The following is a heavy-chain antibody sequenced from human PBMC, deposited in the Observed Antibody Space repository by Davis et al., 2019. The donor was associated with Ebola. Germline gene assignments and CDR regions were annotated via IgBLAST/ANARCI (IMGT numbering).Heavy chain of an antibody. Sequence: ASVKVSCKASGYTFTSYYMHWVRQAPGQGLEWMGIINPSGGSTSDAQKFQGRVTITADESTSTAYMELSSLRSEDTAVYYCARPRNYYYYYMDVWGKGTTVTVSS. CDR2: INPSGGST. CDR3: ARPRNYYYYYMDV. V-gene: IGHV1-46*01. CDR1: GYTFTSYY. J-gene: IGHJ6*03.